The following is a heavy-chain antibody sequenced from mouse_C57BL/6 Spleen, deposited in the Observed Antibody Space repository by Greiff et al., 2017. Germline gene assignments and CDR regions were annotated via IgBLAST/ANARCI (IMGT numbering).Heavy chain of an antibody. Sequence: VQLQQSGAELAKPGASVKLSCKASGYTFPSYWMHWVNQRPGQGLEWLGYINPSSGSTKYNQKFKDKATLTADKSSSTAYMQLSSLTYEDSAGYYGAREDTTTGDWYVEVWGTGTTVTVSS. J-gene: IGHJ1*03. CDR3: AREDTTTGDWYVEV. V-gene: IGHV1-7*01. D-gene: IGHD1-1*01. CDR1: GYTFPSYW. CDR2: INPSSGST.